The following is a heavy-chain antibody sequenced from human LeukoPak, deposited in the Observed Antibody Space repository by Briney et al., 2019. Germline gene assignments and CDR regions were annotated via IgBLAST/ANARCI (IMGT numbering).Heavy chain of an antibody. CDR1: GFTFSSYA. V-gene: IGHV3-23*01. Sequence: PGGSLRLSCAASGFTFSSYAMSWVRQAPGKGLEWVSAISGSGGSTYYADSVKGRFTISRDNSKNTLYLQMNSLRAEDTAVYYCGKNQYYYDSSGYYYPNPDYWGQGTTVTVSS. CDR3: GKNQYYYDSSGYYYPNPDY. CDR2: ISGSGGST. D-gene: IGHD3-22*01. J-gene: IGHJ4*03.